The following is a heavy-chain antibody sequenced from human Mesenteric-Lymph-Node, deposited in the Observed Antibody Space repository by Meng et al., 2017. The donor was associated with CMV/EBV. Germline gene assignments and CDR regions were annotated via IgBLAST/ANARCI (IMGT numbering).Heavy chain of an antibody. CDR2: IKLDGSEK. CDR1: GFIFESYW. V-gene: IGHV3-7*01. J-gene: IGHJ4*02. CDR3: AKDPAVVRGVIIVDYFDY. D-gene: IGHD3-10*01. Sequence: GESLKISCATSGFIFESYWMSWVRQAPGKGLEWVANIKLDGSEKNYVDSVKGRFSISRDNARSSVFLQMNSLRAEDTAVYYCAKDPAVVRGVIIVDYFDYWGQGTLVTVSS.